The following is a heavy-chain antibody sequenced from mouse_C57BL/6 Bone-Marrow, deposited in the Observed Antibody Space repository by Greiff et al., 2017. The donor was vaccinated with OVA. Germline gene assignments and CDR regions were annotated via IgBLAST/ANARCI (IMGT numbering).Heavy chain of an antibody. CDR3: TRDGYYFDY. Sequence: EVKLMESGEGLVKPGGSLQLSCAASGFTFSSYAMSWVRQTPEKRLAWVAYISSGGDYIYYADTVKGRFTISRDNARNTLYLQMSSLQSEDTAMYYCTRDGYYFDYWGQGTTLTVSS. CDR2: ISSGGDYI. D-gene: IGHD2-3*01. J-gene: IGHJ2*01. CDR1: GFTFSSYA. V-gene: IGHV5-9-1*02.